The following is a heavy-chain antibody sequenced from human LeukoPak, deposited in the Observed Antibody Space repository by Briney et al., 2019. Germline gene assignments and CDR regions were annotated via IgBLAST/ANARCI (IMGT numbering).Heavy chain of an antibody. CDR1: GFTFSSHA. CDR3: ARGAYDSSGYYANY. V-gene: IGHV3-23*01. D-gene: IGHD3-22*01. CDR2: ISGSGGST. J-gene: IGHJ4*02. Sequence: GGSLRLSCAASGFTFSSHAMTWVRQAPGKGLEWVSAISGSGGSTYYADSVKGRFTISRDSSKNTLYLQMNSLRAEDTAVYYCARGAYDSSGYYANYWGQGTLVTVSS.